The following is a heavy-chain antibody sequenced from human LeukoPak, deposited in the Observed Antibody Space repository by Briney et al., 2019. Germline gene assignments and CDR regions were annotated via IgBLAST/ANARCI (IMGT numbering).Heavy chain of an antibody. CDR3: ARDSGVYRDGFDI. J-gene: IGHJ3*02. D-gene: IGHD1-26*01. CDR2: INPNSGGT. CDR1: GYSFANNY. V-gene: IGHV1-2*02. Sequence: ASVKVSCKASGYSFANNYIHGVRQAPGQGLEGMGWINPNSGGTNYAQKFQGRATMTRDTSITTAYMELSRLRSDDTAVYYCARDSGVYRDGFDIWGQGTMVTVSS.